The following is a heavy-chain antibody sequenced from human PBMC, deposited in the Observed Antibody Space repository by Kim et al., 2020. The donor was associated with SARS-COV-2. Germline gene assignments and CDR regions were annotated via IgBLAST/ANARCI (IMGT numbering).Heavy chain of an antibody. CDR3: AREGRTGRFGELSLVYYYYGMDV. Sequence: GGSLRLSCAASGFTFSSYEMNWVRQAPGKGLEWVSYISSSGSTIYYADSVKGRFTISRDNAKNSLYLQMNSLRAEDTAVYYCAREGRTGRFGELSLVYYYYGMDVWGQGTTVTVSS. J-gene: IGHJ6*02. CDR2: ISSSGSTI. CDR1: GFTFSSYE. D-gene: IGHD3-10*01. V-gene: IGHV3-48*03.